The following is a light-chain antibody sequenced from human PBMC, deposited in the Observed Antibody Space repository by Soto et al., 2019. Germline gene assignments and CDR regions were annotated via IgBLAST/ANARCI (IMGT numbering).Light chain of an antibody. CDR2: AVS. Sequence: QSVLTQPASLSGSPGQSITISCTGTNSGIGAYSRVCWYQQHPGKVPRLIIFAVSNRPSGVSNRFSGSKSGNTASLTISGLLAEDEADYYCVSYTRSDSWVFGGGTQLTVL. J-gene: IGLJ3*02. V-gene: IGLV2-14*03. CDR3: VSYTRSDSWV. CDR1: NSGIGAYSR.